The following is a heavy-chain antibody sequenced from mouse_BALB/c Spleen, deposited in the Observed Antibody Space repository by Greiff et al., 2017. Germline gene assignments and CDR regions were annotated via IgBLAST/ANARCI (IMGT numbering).Heavy chain of an antibody. CDR2: ISYDGSN. Sequence: VQLKESGPGLVKPSQSLSLTCSVTGYSITSGYYWNWIRQFPGNKLEWMGYISYDGSNNYNPSLKNRISITRDTSKNQFFLKLNSVTTEDTATYYCASLGPMDYWGQGTSVTVSS. CDR1: GYSITSGYY. V-gene: IGHV3-6*02. CDR3: ASLGPMDY. J-gene: IGHJ4*01. D-gene: IGHD3-3*01.